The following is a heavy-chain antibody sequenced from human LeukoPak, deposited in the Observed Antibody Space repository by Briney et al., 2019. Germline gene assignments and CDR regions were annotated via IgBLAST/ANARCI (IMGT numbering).Heavy chain of an antibody. J-gene: IGHJ6*02. CDR2: INHSGST. Sequence: PSETLSLTCAVYGGSFSGYYWSWIRQPPGKGLEWIGEINHSGSTNYNPSLKSRVTISVDTSKNQFSLKLSSVTAADTAVYYCARDQIPRLRYFDWLPNYYYYGMDVWGQGTTVTVSS. CDR1: GGSFSGYY. CDR3: ARDQIPRLRYFDWLPNYYYYGMDV. D-gene: IGHD3-9*01. V-gene: IGHV4-34*01.